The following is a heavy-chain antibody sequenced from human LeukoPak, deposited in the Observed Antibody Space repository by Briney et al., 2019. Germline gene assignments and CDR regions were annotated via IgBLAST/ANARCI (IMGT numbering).Heavy chain of an antibody. CDR2: IYHSGST. Sequence: SETLSLTCAVSGGSISSGGYSWSWIRQPPGKGLEWIGYIYHSGSTNYNPSLKSRVTMSVDTSKNQFSLKLSSVTAADTAVYYCARDLDSSSWYAAFDIWGQGTMVTVSS. D-gene: IGHD6-13*01. CDR1: GGSISSGGYS. V-gene: IGHV4-30-2*01. CDR3: ARDLDSSSWYAAFDI. J-gene: IGHJ3*02.